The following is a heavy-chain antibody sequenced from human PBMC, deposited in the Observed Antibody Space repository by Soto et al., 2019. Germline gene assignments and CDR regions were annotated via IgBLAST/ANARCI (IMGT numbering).Heavy chain of an antibody. Sequence: QVQLVESGGGVVQPGRSLRLSCAASGFTFSSYGMHWVRQAPGKGLEWVAVISYDGSNKYYADSVKGRFTISRDNSKNSQYLQMNSLRAEDTAVYYCAKRRSRFGELSAWDYWGQGTLVTVSS. CDR1: GFTFSSYG. J-gene: IGHJ4*02. CDR2: ISYDGSNK. D-gene: IGHD3-10*01. CDR3: AKRRSRFGELSAWDY. V-gene: IGHV3-30*18.